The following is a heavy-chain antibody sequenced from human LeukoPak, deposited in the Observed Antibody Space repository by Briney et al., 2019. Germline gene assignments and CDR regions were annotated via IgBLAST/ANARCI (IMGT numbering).Heavy chain of an antibody. J-gene: IGHJ4*02. Sequence: PGGSLRLSCAASGFTFTNYGMHWVGQAPGKGLEWVALITYDGYYKYYSDSVKGRFTISSDTSKNTLYLQMNSLRAEDTAVYYCARDLSPVVRASPMGYWGQGTPVTVSS. D-gene: IGHD3-10*01. CDR3: ARDLSPVVRASPMGY. CDR2: ITYDGYYK. V-gene: IGHV3-30*03. CDR1: GFTFTNYG.